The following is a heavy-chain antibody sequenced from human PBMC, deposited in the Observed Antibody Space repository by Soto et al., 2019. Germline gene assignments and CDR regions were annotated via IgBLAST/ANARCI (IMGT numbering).Heavy chain of an antibody. CDR2: IYHSGST. Sequence: QVQLQESGPGLVRPSGTLSLTCAVSGGSISSPNYWSWVRQTPGKGLEWVGEIYHSGSTNYNPSLKGRVTISVDKSKNQFSLKLASVTAADTAVYYCTRGGDAAMAYWGQGILVTVSS. V-gene: IGHV4-4*02. CDR3: TRGGDAAMAY. CDR1: GGSISSPNY. D-gene: IGHD5-18*01. J-gene: IGHJ4*02.